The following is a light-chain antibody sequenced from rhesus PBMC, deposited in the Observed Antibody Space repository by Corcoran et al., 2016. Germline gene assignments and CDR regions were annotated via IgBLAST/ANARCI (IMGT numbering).Light chain of an antibody. J-gene: IGKJ2*01. CDR2: SAK. CDR1: QGIRNS. V-gene: IGKV1-32*01. CDR3: QHYYDNPYS. Sequence: DIQMTQSPSSLSASVGDRVTITCRASQGIRNSLNWYQQKPGKAPQLLSYSAKRLQSGVPSRLNGSGSGTEFTLTISSLQPEDSAAYYCQHYYDNPYSFGQGTKVEIK.